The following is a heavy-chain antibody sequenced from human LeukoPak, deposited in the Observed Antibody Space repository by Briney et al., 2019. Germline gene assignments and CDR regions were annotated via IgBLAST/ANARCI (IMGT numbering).Heavy chain of an antibody. V-gene: IGHV3-21*04. CDR1: GFTFSSYS. CDR2: ISSSSSYI. J-gene: IGHJ6*02. Sequence: GGSLRLSCAASGFTFSSYSMNWVRQAPGKGLEWVSSISSSSSYIYYADSVKGRFTISRDNAKNSLYLQMNSLRAEDTAVYYCAREDGSYYYYYGMDVWGQGTTVTVSS. D-gene: IGHD1-26*01. CDR3: AREDGSYYYYYGMDV.